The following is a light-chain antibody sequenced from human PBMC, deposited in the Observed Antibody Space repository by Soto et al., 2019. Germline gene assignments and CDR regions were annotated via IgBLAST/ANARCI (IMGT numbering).Light chain of an antibody. V-gene: IGLV1-40*01. CDR1: SSNIGAGYD. Sequence: QAVVTQPPSVSGAPGQRVTISCTGTSSNIGAGYDVNWYQHLPGAAPKLLIYTNGNRPSGVPDRFSGSKSGTSASLAITGLQAEDEADYYCQSYDSSLSGAVFGGGTKVTVL. CDR3: QSYDSSLSGAV. CDR2: TNG. J-gene: IGLJ3*02.